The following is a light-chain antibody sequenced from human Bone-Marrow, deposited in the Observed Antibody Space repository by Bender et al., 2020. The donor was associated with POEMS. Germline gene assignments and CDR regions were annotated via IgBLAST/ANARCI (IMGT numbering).Light chain of an antibody. J-gene: IGLJ3*02. CDR2: RNS. CDR1: SSNIGAHA. CDR3: CSYGGSITFWV. V-gene: IGLV1-44*01. Sequence: QSVLTQPPSASGTPGQRVTISCSGGSSNIGAHAVNWYQHLPGTAPKLLIYRNSQRPSGVPDRFSGSKSGNTASLTISGLQAEDEADYYCCSYGGSITFWVFGGGTKLTVL.